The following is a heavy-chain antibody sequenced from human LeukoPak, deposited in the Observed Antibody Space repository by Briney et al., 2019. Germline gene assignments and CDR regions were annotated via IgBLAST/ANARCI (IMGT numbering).Heavy chain of an antibody. J-gene: IGHJ4*02. V-gene: IGHV4-59*01. CDR2: IYYSGST. Sequence: SETLSLTCTVPGDSISSYYWSSIRPPPGKGLEWIGYIYYSGSTNYHPSLKRRVTILVDTSKNQFALKLSSVTAADTAVYYCAREVAARPYYFDYRGRGALVSVCS. CDR1: GDSISSYY. CDR3: AREVAARPYYFDY. D-gene: IGHD6-6*01.